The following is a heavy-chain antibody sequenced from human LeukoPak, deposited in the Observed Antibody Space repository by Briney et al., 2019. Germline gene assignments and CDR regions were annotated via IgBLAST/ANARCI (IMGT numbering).Heavy chain of an antibody. J-gene: IGHJ4*02. CDR3: RRDGFSSMH. Sequence: GGSLRLSCAASGFTFSNAWMSWVRQAPGKGLEWVGRIKSKTDGGTIDYAAPVKGRFTISRDDSKNTMYLQINSLKTDDTAVYYCRRDGFSSMHWGQGTLVTVSS. D-gene: IGHD5-24*01. CDR1: GFTFSNAW. V-gene: IGHV3-15*01. CDR2: IKSKTDGGTI.